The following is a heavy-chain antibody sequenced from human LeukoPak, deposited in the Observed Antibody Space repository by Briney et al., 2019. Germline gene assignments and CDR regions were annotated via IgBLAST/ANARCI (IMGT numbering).Heavy chain of an antibody. CDR2: IGPDGSST. V-gene: IGHV3-74*01. CDR1: GFTFSSYW. Sequence: GGSLRLSCAASGFTFSSYWMHWVRQVPGKGLVWVSRIGPDGSSTTYADYVKGRFTISRDNAKNTLFLQMNSLRAEDTAVYYCANTDYYDTSALDYWGQGTLVTVSS. J-gene: IGHJ4*02. D-gene: IGHD3-22*01. CDR3: ANTDYYDTSALDY.